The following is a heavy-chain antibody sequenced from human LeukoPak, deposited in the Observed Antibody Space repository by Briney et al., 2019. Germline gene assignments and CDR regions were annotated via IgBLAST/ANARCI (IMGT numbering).Heavy chain of an antibody. CDR2: TRNKANRYTI. Sequence: GGSLRLSCAASGFTFSDHYMDWVRQAPGKGLEWVGRTRNKANRYTIEYAASVKGRFTISRDESKNSLSLQMNSLKTEDTAVYYCARVLGLLWDFWGQGSLVTVSS. CDR3: ARVLGLLWDF. D-gene: IGHD2/OR15-2a*01. V-gene: IGHV3-72*01. CDR1: GFTFSDHY. J-gene: IGHJ4*02.